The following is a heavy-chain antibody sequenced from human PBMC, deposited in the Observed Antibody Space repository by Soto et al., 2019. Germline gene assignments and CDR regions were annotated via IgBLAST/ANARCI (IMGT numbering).Heavy chain of an antibody. CDR3: ASRLTRATTTGDAFDL. CDR2: IYYSGST. Sequence: QVQLQESGPGLVKPSETLSLTCTVSSGSIINYYWSWIRQPPGKGLEWIGFIYYSGSTNYNSFLKSRVTMSVDMSRQQLSLKLNSVPAADKAVYYCASRLTRATTTGDAFDLWGQGTMVTVS. J-gene: IGHJ3*01. D-gene: IGHD4-17*01. V-gene: IGHV4-59*01. CDR1: SGSIINYY.